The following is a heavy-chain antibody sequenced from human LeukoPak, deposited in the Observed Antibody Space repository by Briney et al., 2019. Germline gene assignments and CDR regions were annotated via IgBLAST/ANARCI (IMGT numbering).Heavy chain of an antibody. Sequence: GGSLRLSCAASGFSFSLYGMNWVRQAPGKGLEWVASISPSSTYTFYGDAVKGRFTISRDDTTNSVHLQMNSLGPEDTAVYYCARVAYTYVFGFWGQGTLLTVSS. J-gene: IGHJ4*02. V-gene: IGHV3-21*01. CDR2: ISPSSTYT. CDR3: ARVAYTYVFGF. CDR1: GFSFSLYG. D-gene: IGHD3-16*01.